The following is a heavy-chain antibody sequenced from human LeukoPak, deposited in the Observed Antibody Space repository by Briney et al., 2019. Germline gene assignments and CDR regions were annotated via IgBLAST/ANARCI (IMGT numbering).Heavy chain of an antibody. V-gene: IGHV1-18*01. Sequence: ASVKVSXKTSGYTFTSYGISWVRQAPGQGLEWIGWISTYNANTNYAQKLQGRVTMTTDTSTSTAYMELRSLRSDDTAVYYCARPDGRGWDALDYWGQGTLVTVSS. CDR1: GYTFTSYG. CDR2: ISTYNANT. D-gene: IGHD6-19*01. J-gene: IGHJ4*02. CDR3: ARPDGRGWDALDY.